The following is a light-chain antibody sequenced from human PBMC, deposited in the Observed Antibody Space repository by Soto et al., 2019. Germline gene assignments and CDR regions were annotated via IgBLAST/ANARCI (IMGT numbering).Light chain of an antibody. Sequence: IGLTQCTGPLSLSPGESATLACRASQGVXNHFSWYQQKSGQAPRFLXDDVFTRATGSPTSLSGSGSGTDFTRTINSREPEYSAAYYCQHRSIRPVSFGQGTRLEIK. CDR3: QHRSIRPVS. V-gene: IGKV3-11*01. CDR2: DVF. J-gene: IGKJ5*01. CDR1: QGVXNH.